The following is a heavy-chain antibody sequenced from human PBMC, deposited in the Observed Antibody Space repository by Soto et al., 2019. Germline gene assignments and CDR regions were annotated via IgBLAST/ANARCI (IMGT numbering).Heavy chain of an antibody. CDR1: GFSFSSCA. CDR3: AKLEAGVSGPVDY. J-gene: IGHJ4*02. Sequence: PGGSLRLSCAASGFSFSSCAMGWVRQAPGQGLEWVSGISGGGKNTYYADSVKGRIAISRDNSKNTLYLQMNSLRVEDTALYYCAKLEAGVSGPVDYWGQGTLVTVSS. CDR2: ISGGGKNT. D-gene: IGHD6-13*01. V-gene: IGHV3-23*01.